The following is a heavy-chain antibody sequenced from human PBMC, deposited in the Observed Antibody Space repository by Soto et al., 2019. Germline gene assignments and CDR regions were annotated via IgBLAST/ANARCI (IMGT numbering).Heavy chain of an antibody. CDR1: GFTFSSYG. Sequence: QVQLVESGGGVVQPGRSLRLSCAASGFTFSSYGMHWVRQAPGKGLEWVAVIWYDGSNKYYADSVKGRFTISRDNSKNTLDLQMNSVRAEGTAVYYCARDHEPSSGWTDYFDYWGQGTLVTVSS. D-gene: IGHD6-19*01. CDR3: ARDHEPSSGWTDYFDY. V-gene: IGHV3-33*01. CDR2: IWYDGSNK. J-gene: IGHJ4*02.